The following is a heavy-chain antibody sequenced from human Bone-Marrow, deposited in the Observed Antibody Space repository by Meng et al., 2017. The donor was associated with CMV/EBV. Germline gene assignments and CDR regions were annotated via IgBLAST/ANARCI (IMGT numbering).Heavy chain of an antibody. CDR3: ARPPELLPYYYGMDV. Sequence: SVKVSCKASGGTFSSYAISWVRQAPGQGLEWMGGIIPIFGTANYAQKFQGRVTITTDESTSTAYMELSSLRSEDTAVYYCARPPELLPYYYGMDVCGQGTTVTVSS. J-gene: IGHJ6*02. D-gene: IGHD2-15*01. CDR2: IIPIFGTA. V-gene: IGHV1-69*05. CDR1: GGTFSSYA.